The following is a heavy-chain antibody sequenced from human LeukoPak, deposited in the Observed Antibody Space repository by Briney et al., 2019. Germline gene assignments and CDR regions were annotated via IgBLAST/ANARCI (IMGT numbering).Heavy chain of an antibody. V-gene: IGHV4-4*07. J-gene: IGHJ4*02. D-gene: IGHD5-18*01. Sequence: SETLSLTCTVSGGSISSYYWSWIRQPAGKGLEWIGRIYTSGSTNYNPSLKSRVTMSVDTSKNQFSLKLSSVTAADTAVYYCARLSRRGYSYGYIPDYWGQGTLVTVSS. CDR1: GGSISSYY. CDR2: IYTSGST. CDR3: ARLSRRGYSYGYIPDY.